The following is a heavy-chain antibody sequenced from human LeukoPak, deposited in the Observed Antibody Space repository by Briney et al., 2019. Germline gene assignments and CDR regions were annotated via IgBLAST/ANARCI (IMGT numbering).Heavy chain of an antibody. CDR2: IKSKTDGGTT. D-gene: IGHD2-21*01. V-gene: IGHV3-15*01. CDR3: TTAPSVPVRWTQLLFSKANAKYYFDY. Sequence: PGGSLRLSCAASGFTFSNAWMSWVRQAPGKGLEWVGRIKSKTDGGTTDYAAPVKGRFTISRDDSKNTLYLQMNSLKTEDTAVYYCTTAPSVPVRWTQLLFSKANAKYYFDYWGQGTLVTVSS. CDR1: GFTFSNAW. J-gene: IGHJ4*02.